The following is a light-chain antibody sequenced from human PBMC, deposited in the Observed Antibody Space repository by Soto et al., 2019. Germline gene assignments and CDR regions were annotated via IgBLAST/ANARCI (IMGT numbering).Light chain of an antibody. CDR3: SXYTSSSTLI. CDR2: DVS. V-gene: IGLV2-14*01. Sequence: QSALTQPASVSGSPGQSITISCTGTSSDVGGYNYVSWYQQHPGKAPKLMIYDVSNRPSGVSNRFSGSKSGNTASLTISGXXXXXXXXXXCSXYTSSSTLIFGGGTKLTVL. J-gene: IGLJ2*01. CDR1: SSDVGGYNY.